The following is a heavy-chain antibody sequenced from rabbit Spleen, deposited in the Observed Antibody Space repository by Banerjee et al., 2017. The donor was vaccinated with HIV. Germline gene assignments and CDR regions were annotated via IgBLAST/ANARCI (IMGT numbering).Heavy chain of an antibody. V-gene: IGHV1S47*01. CDR1: GFSFSSSYY. J-gene: IGHJ4*01. D-gene: IGHD2-1*01. CDR3: VRDQAGDADYGPYYFNL. Sequence: QEQLVESGGGLVQPEGSLTLTCTAAGFSFSSSYYMCWVRKAPGKGLEWIACIYNGDGATYYANWVNGRFTISSHNAQNTLYLQLSSLTAADTATYFCVRDQAGDADYGPYYFNLWGQGTRHRL. CDR2: IYNGDGAT.